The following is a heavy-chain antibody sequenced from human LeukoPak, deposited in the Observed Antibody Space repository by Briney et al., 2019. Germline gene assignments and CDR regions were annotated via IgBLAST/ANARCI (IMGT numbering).Heavy chain of an antibody. J-gene: IGHJ3*02. Sequence: PSETLSLTCTVSGGSISSYYWSWIRQPPGKGLEWIGYIYYSGSTNYNPSLKSRVTISVDTSKNQFSLKLSSVTAADTAVYYCARRRYCSSTSCYQSEAFDIWGQGTMVTVSS. CDR3: ARRRYCSSTSCYQSEAFDI. CDR2: IYYSGST. CDR1: GGSISSYY. V-gene: IGHV4-59*08. D-gene: IGHD2-2*01.